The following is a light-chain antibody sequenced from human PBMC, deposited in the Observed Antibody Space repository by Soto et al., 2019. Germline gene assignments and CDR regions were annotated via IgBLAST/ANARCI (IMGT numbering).Light chain of an antibody. CDR2: DAS. J-gene: IGKJ5*01. Sequence: IHMSQSPASLSTSAGEAVTSTCQASQNINNYLNWYQQKPGRAPKLLIYDASNLEAGVPSRFRGSGSGTDFTFTISRLQPEDIATYYWQQDEKLPTFGQGTRLEIK. CDR3: QQDEKLPT. V-gene: IGKV1-33*01. CDR1: QNINNY.